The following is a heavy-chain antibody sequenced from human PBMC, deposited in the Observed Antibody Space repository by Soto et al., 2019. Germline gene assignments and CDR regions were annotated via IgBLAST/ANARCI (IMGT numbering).Heavy chain of an antibody. CDR1: GGSISSYY. Sequence: QVQLQESGPGLVKPSETLSLTCTVSGGSISSYYWSWIRQPPGKGLEWIGYIYYSGSTNYNPSLRSRVTIXXDXSXXQFPLKPSPVTAADTAVYYCARGGGSCWYYNWFDPWGQGTLVTVSS. J-gene: IGHJ5*02. D-gene: IGHD6-13*01. V-gene: IGHV4-59*01. CDR3: ARGGGSCWYYNWFDP. CDR2: IYYSGST.